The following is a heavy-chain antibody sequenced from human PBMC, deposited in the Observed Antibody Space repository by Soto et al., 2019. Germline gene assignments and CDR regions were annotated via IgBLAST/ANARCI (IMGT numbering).Heavy chain of an antibody. V-gene: IGHV1-24*01. J-gene: IGHJ2*01. CDR2: FDPEDGET. CDR3: ATAGPRYGGWKGLSDL. CDR1: GYTLTELS. Sequence: QVQLVQSGAEVKKPGASVKVSCKVSGYTLTELSMHWVRQAPGKRLEWMGGFDPEDGETIYAQKFQGRVTMTEDTSTGTASRELSSLRSEDTAWYYCATAGPRYGGWKGLSDLWGRGTLVTVSS. D-gene: IGHD5-12*01.